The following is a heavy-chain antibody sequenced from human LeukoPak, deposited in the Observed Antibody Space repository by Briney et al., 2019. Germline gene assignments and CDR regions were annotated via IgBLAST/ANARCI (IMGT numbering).Heavy chain of an antibody. J-gene: IGHJ4*02. D-gene: IGHD3-16*01. CDR1: GFPFSSSA. Sequence: PGGSLRLSCAASGFPFSSSAMSWVRQTPANGLEWVSSITGDGVTTYYADSVKGRFTISRDNSKNILFLQMNSLGAEDSASYFCAKERRGVDKIMIRFYYFDYWGRGTPVPVSS. CDR3: AKERRGVDKIMIRFYYFDY. V-gene: IGHV3-23*01. CDR2: ITGDGVTT.